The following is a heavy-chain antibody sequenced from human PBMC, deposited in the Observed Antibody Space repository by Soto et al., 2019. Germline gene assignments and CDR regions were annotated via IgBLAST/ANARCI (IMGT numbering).Heavy chain of an antibody. CDR3: ARAAMGGGSWRFDY. CDR1: GGSISSSNW. J-gene: IGHJ4*02. CDR2: IYHSGST. Sequence: SETVSLTCAVSGGSISSSNWWSWVRQPPGKGLEWIGEIYHSGSTNYNPSLKSRVTISVDKSKNQCSLKLSSVTAADTAVYYCARAAMGGGSWRFDYWGQGTLVTVSS. V-gene: IGHV4-4*02. D-gene: IGHD6-13*01.